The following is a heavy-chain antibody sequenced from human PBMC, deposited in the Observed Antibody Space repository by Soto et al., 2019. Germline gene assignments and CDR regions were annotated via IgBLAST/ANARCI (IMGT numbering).Heavy chain of an antibody. J-gene: IGHJ6*02. Sequence: QVQLVQSGAEVKKPGSSVKVSCKASGGTFSSYAISRVRQAPGQGLEWMGGIMPIFGTANYAQKFQGRVTITADESTSTAYMELSSLRSEDTAVYYCASGKTLRIAARRNYYYCMDVWGQGTTVTVSS. CDR1: GGTFSSYA. CDR3: ASGKTLRIAARRNYYYCMDV. D-gene: IGHD6-6*01. CDR2: IMPIFGTA. V-gene: IGHV1-69*01.